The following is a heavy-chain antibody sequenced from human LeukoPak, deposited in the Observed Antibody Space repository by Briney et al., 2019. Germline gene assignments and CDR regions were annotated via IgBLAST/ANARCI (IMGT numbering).Heavy chain of an antibody. CDR2: IFFSGST. CDR1: ADSISNYY. Sequence: KASETLSLTCTVSADSISNYYWTWLRQPPGKGLEWIGYIFFSGSTNSDPSLKSRVTISADTSKNQFSLNLSSVIAADTAVYYCARGVRGGYGAFDIWGQGTMVTVS. CDR3: ARGVRGGYGAFDI. J-gene: IGHJ3*02. V-gene: IGHV4-59*01. D-gene: IGHD1-26*01.